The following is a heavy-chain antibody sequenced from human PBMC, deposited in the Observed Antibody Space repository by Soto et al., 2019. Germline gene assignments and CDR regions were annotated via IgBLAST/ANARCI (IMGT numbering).Heavy chain of an antibody. V-gene: IGHV3-30*18. Sequence: VQLVESGGGVVQPGRSLRLSCAASGFTFSDYAMHWVRQAPGKGLESVAVVSHDGRNTHYADSVKGRFTISRDSSKNTVSLEMTILRAEDTAVYYCAKGGRQWLVTSDFNYWGQGALVTVSS. CDR3: AKGGRQWLVTSDFNY. D-gene: IGHD6-19*01. CDR2: VSHDGRNT. J-gene: IGHJ4*02. CDR1: GFTFSDYA.